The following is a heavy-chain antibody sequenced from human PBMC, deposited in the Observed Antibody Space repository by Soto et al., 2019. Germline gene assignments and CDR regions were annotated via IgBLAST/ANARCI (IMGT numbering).Heavy chain of an antibody. CDR2: LNHTGST. Sequence: PSETLSLTCAVYGGSFSGYYWSWIRQPPGKGLEWIGELNHTGSTNYNPSLNSRVTISVDTSKNLFSVKLSSVTATDTAVYYCAASAGQGAFDIWGQGTMVTVSS. V-gene: IGHV4-34*01. CDR1: GGSFSGYY. D-gene: IGHD6-19*01. J-gene: IGHJ3*02. CDR3: AASAGQGAFDI.